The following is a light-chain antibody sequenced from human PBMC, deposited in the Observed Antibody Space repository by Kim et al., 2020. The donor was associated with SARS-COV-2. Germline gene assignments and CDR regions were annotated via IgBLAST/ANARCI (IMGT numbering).Light chain of an antibody. J-gene: IGKJ4*01. V-gene: IGKV1-39*01. CDR2: GAS. CDR1: QSISSH. Sequence: DIQMTQSPSSLSASVGDYVTITCRASQSISSHLNWYQHKPGKAPKLLIYGASSLQSGVPSRFSGSGSGIDFTLTISSLEPEDFATYYCQQSYSTPRGLTFGGGTKVDIK. CDR3: QQSYSTPRGLT.